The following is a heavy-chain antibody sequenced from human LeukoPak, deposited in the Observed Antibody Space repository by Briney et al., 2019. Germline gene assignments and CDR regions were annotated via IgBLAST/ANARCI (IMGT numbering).Heavy chain of an antibody. J-gene: IGHJ4*02. V-gene: IGHV3-53*01. CDR2: IYSGGTT. D-gene: IGHD6-19*01. CDR3: AKDARRSSGWYFFDH. CDR1: GFTVGNNH. Sequence: GGSLRLSCVASGFTVGNNHMNWVRQAPGKGLEWVSIIYSGGTTYYADSVKGRFTISRDNSRSTLYLQLNSLRVEDTAVYYCAKDARRSSGWYFFDHWGQGTLVTVSS.